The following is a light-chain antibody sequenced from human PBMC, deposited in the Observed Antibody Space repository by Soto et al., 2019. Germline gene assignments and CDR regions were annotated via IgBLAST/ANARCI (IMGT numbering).Light chain of an antibody. J-gene: IGKJ1*01. V-gene: IGKV1-5*03. Sequence: DIQMTQSPSALSESIGDIVTITCRASQSISIWLAWYQQKPGKAPKLLIYAASSLESGVPSRFSGSGSGTEFTLTISSLQPDDFATYYCQQYNSYSFGQGTKVDI. CDR2: AAS. CDR3: QQYNSYS. CDR1: QSISIW.